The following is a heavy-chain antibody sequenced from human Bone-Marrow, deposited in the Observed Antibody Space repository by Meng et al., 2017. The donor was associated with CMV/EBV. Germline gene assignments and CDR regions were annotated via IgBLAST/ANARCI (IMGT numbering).Heavy chain of an antibody. CDR3: ARDSPDYGDYLFDY. V-gene: IGHV3-53*01. J-gene: IGHJ4*02. D-gene: IGHD4-17*01. CDR1: GFTVRSNY. Sequence: GSLRLSCAGSGFTVRSNYMSWVRQAPGKGLECVSVIYSAGSTYYADSVKGRYTISRDNSKNTLYLQMNSLRAEDTAVYYCARDSPDYGDYLFDYWGQGVLVTVSS. CDR2: IYSAGST.